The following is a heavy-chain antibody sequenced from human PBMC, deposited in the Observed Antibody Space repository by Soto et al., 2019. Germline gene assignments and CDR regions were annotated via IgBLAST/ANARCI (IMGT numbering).Heavy chain of an antibody. J-gene: IGHJ6*02. CDR2: ISSSSSYI. CDR1: GFTFSSYS. V-gene: IGHV3-21*01. D-gene: IGHD5-12*01. CDR3: ARSGYSGYDYLAYYYYGMDV. Sequence: PGGSLRLSCEASGFTFSSYSMNWVRQAPGKGLEWVSSISSSSSYIYYADSVKGRFTISRDNAKNSLYLQMNSLRAEDTAVYYCARSGYSGYDYLAYYYYGMDVWGQGTTVTVSS.